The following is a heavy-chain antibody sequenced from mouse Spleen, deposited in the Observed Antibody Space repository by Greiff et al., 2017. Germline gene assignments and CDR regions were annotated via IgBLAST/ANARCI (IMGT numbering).Heavy chain of an antibody. CDR3: AIGNSLGSDY. Sequence: QVQLKQPGAELVMPGASVKLSCKASGYTFTSYWMHWVKQRPGQGLEWIGEIDPSDSYTNYNQKFKGKATLTVDKSSSTAYMQLSSLTSEDSAVYYCAIGNSLGSDYWGQGTSVTVSS. J-gene: IGHJ4*01. D-gene: IGHD3-1*01. V-gene: IGHV1-69*01. CDR2: IDPSDSYT. CDR1: GYTFTSYW.